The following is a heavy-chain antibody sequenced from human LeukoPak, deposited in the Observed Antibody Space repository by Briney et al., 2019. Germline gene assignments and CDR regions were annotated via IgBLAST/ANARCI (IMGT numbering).Heavy chain of an antibody. Sequence: GASVKVSCKTSGYPFSNYSVAWARQAPGQGPEWMGWISTNDGGTQYSQKFQERVALTRDTSTNTVHMELWTLRSDDTAVYYCARDTNYEIDYWGQGTLVIVSS. J-gene: IGHJ4*02. D-gene: IGHD4/OR15-4a*01. CDR3: ARDTNYEIDY. CDR1: GYPFSNYS. V-gene: IGHV1-18*01. CDR2: ISTNDGGT.